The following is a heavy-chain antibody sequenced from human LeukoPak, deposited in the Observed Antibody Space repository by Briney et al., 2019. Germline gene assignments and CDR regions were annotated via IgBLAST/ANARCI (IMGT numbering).Heavy chain of an antibody. Sequence: GGSLRLSCAASGLTFSNYAMMWLRQAPGKGLEWVSAITGSGGWALYADSVKGRFTISRDNSKNTLYLQMNSLKTEDTAVYYCTTVGWFGELLFAPFEYWGQGTLVTVSS. J-gene: IGHJ4*02. D-gene: IGHD3-10*01. CDR2: ITGSGGWA. CDR1: GLTFSNYA. V-gene: IGHV3-23*01. CDR3: TTVGWFGELLFAPFEY.